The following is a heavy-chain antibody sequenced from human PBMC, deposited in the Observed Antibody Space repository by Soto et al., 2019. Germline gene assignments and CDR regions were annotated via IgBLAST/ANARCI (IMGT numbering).Heavy chain of an antibody. CDR2: IYYSGST. CDR1: GGSISSYY. J-gene: IGHJ4*02. V-gene: IGHV4-59*08. Sequence: SETLSLTCTVSGGSISSYYWSWIRQPPGKGLEWIGYIYYSGSTNYNPSLKSRVTISVDTSKNQFSLKLSSVTAADTAVYYCARRRYGSGSYYFDYWGQGTLVTVSS. D-gene: IGHD3-10*01. CDR3: ARRRYGSGSYYFDY.